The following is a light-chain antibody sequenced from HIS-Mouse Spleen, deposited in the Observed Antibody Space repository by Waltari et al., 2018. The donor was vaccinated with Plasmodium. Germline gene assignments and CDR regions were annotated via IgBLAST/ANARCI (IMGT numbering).Light chain of an antibody. Sequence: QSALTQPPSASGSPGQSVTISCTGTSSDVGGYNYVSWYQQHPGKAPKLMIYDVRKRPPGVPDRFSGSKSGNTASLTVSGLQAEDEADYYCSSYAGSNNLVFGGGTKLTVL. CDR1: SSDVGGYNY. CDR2: DVR. V-gene: IGLV2-8*01. CDR3: SSYAGSNNLV. J-gene: IGLJ2*01.